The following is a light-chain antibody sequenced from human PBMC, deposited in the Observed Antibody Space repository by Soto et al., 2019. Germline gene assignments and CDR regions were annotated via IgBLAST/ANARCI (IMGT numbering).Light chain of an antibody. CDR2: DAS. CDR3: QQYNSYSGYT. V-gene: IGKV1-5*01. J-gene: IGKJ2*01. CDR1: QSISSW. Sequence: DIQMTQSPSTLSASVGDRVTITCRASQSISSWLAWYQQKPGKAPKLLIYDASSLESGVPSRLSGSGSGTEFTLTISSLQPDDFATYFCQQYNSYSGYTFGQGTKLEIK.